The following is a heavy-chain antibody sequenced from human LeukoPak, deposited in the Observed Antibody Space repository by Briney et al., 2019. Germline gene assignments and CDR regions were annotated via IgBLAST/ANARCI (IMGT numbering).Heavy chain of an antibody. V-gene: IGHV4-59*12. CDR2: IYYSGST. Sequence: PSETLSLTCTVSGGSISSYYWSWIRQPPGKGLEWIGYIYYSGSTNYNPSLKSRVTISVDTSKNQFSLKLSSVTAADTAVYYCARGTISWYFDLWGRGTLVTVSS. J-gene: IGHJ2*01. CDR3: ARGTISWYFDL. CDR1: GGSISSYY. D-gene: IGHD3-10*01.